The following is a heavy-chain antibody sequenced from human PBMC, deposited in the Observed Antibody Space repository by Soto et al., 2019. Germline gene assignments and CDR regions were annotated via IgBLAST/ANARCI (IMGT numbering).Heavy chain of an antibody. CDR1: GFTFSSYA. J-gene: IGHJ5*02. CDR2: ISGSGGST. Sequence: EVQLLESGGDLVQPGGSLRLSCAASGFTFSSYAMSWVRQAPGKGLEWVSGISGSGGSTWNADSVKGRFTISRDNSKNTLYLQLNSLRAEDTAVYYCAKGHGDYGWQWFEPWGQGTLVTVSS. CDR3: AKGHGDYGWQWFEP. V-gene: IGHV3-23*01. D-gene: IGHD4-17*01.